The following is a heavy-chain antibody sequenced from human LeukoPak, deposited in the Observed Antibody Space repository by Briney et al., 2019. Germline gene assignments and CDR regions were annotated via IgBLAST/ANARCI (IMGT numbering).Heavy chain of an antibody. CDR3: ARRFDS. Sequence: GGSLRLSCAASGFTFSNYNMNWVRQAPGKGLEWVSHITSSSTIYYADSVKGRFTISRDNAKNSLYLQMNSLRDEDTAVCYCARRFDSWGQGTLVTVSS. CDR2: ITSSSTI. J-gene: IGHJ4*02. V-gene: IGHV3-48*02. CDR1: GFTFSNYN.